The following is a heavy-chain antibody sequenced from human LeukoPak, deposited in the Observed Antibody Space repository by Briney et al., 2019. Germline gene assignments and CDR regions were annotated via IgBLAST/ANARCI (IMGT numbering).Heavy chain of an antibody. Sequence: SETLSLTCAVYSGSFSGYYWSWMRQPPGKGLEWIGEINHSGSTNYNPSLKSRATISVDTSKNQFSLKLSSVTAADTAVYYCAASRRDILTGPYHPWGQGTLVTVSS. CDR3: AASRRDILTGPYHP. V-gene: IGHV4-34*01. D-gene: IGHD3-9*01. CDR2: INHSGST. J-gene: IGHJ5*02. CDR1: SGSFSGYY.